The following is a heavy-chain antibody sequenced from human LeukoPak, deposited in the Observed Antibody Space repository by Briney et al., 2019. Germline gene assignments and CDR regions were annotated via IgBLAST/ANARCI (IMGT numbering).Heavy chain of an antibody. D-gene: IGHD3-10*01. CDR1: GYTLTELS. Sequence: ASVKVSCRVSGYTLTELSMHWVRQAPGKGLEWMGGFDPEDGEIIYAENFQGRVTMTEDTFTDTAYMELSSLRSEDTAVYYCARESLTLPSYGSGSPNWFDPWGQGTLVTVSS. J-gene: IGHJ5*02. CDR2: FDPEDGEI. V-gene: IGHV1-24*01. CDR3: ARESLTLPSYGSGSPNWFDP.